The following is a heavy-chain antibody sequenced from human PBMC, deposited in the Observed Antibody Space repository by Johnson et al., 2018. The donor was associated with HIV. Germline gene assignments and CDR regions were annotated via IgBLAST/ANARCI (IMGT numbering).Heavy chain of an antibody. V-gene: IGHV3-15*01. J-gene: IGHJ3*02. Sequence: VQLVESWGCLVNPAGSLRLSCRASGFPFSNAWMNWVRQAPGKGLEWVGRLKSKVDGGTTDYAAPVKDRFTISRDDSKNTLYLHMSSLRTEDAAVYYCTTEGDAFDIWGQGTMVTVAS. CDR3: TTEGDAFDI. CDR1: GFPFSNAW. CDR2: LKSKVDGGTT.